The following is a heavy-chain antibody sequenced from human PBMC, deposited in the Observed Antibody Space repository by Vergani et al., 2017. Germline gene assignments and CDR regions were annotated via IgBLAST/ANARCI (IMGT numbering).Heavy chain of an antibody. CDR3: ASDRDYGGNSGIFDY. Sequence: QVQLVQSGAEVKKPGASVKVSCKASGYTFTNFAMHWVRQAPGQRLEWMGWISTGDGNTKYSQHFQGRVTFTRDTSAITAYMELIRLRSEDTALYYCASDRDYGGNSGIFDYWGQGSLVTVSS. CDR1: GYTFTNFA. J-gene: IGHJ4*02. CDR2: ISTGDGNT. D-gene: IGHD4-23*01. V-gene: IGHV1-3*04.